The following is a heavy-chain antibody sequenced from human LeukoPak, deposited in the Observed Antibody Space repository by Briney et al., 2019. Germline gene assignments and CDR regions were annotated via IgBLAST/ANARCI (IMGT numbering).Heavy chain of an antibody. CDR2: ILYDGSNK. CDR3: ARDWGYTYGHPFDY. J-gene: IGHJ4*02. V-gene: IGHV3-30-3*01. Sequence: GKSLRLSCAASGFTFSSHTIHWVRQAPGKRLEWVALILYDGSNKYYADSVKGRFTISRDNSKNTLYLQMDSLRPEDSALYYCARDWGYTYGHPFDYWGQGTLVTVSS. CDR1: GFTFSSHT. D-gene: IGHD5-18*01.